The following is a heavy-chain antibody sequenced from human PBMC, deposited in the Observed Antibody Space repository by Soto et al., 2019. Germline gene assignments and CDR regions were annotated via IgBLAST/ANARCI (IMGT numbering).Heavy chain of an antibody. J-gene: IGHJ4*02. CDR3: AKDIQPRGPHYFDY. V-gene: IGHV3-30*18. CDR2: ISYEGSNK. D-gene: IGHD2-2*01. CDR1: GFTFSGYG. Sequence: PGGSLRLSCAASGFTFSGYGVHWVRQAPGKGLEWVAVISYEGSNKYYADSVKGRFTISRDNSENTLYLQMNSLRAEDTAFYYCAKDIQPRGPHYFDYWGQGPLVTVYS.